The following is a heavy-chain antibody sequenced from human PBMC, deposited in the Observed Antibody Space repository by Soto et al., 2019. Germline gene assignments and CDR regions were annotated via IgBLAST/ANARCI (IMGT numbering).Heavy chain of an antibody. V-gene: IGHV4-31*03. CDR2: IYHTGST. Sequence: SETLSLTCSVSGGSISTVGHYWTWIRQPPGKGLEWIGSIYHTGSTYYSKSLRSRLTMSVDTSKSQFSLRLSSVTAADTAVYHCARVFCSSTSCHSYFDYWGQGTQVTVSS. CDR3: ARVFCSSTSCHSYFDY. J-gene: IGHJ4*02. CDR1: GGSISTVGHY. D-gene: IGHD2-2*01.